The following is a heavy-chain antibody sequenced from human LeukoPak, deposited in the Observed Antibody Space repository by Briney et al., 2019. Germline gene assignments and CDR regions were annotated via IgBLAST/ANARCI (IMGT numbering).Heavy chain of an antibody. J-gene: IGHJ5*02. CDR3: ARDTAGWYGGFDP. D-gene: IGHD6-19*01. V-gene: IGHV4-59*01. Sequence: SETLSLTCTVSGGSISSYYWRWIRQPPGKGLEWIGYIYYSGSTNYNPSLKIRVTISVDTSKNQFSLKLSSVTAADTAVYYCARDTAGWYGGFDPWGQGTLVTVSS. CDR1: GGSISSYY. CDR2: IYYSGST.